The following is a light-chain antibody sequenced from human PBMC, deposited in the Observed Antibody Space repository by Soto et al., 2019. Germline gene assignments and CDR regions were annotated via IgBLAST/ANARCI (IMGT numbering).Light chain of an antibody. V-gene: IGLV2-23*01. CDR1: SRDIGNHNL. CDR3: CSYAGSRVV. CDR2: EGS. J-gene: IGLJ2*01. Sequence: QSALTQPASVSASPGQSITISCTGTSRDIGNHNLVSWYRQHPGEAPKVVIYEGSKRPSGVSNRFSGSKSADASYLTISGLLAEDEADYYCCSYAGSRVVFGGGTKLTVL.